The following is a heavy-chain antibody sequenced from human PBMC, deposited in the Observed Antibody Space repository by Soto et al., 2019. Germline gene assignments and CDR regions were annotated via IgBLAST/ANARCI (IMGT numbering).Heavy chain of an antibody. D-gene: IGHD4-17*01. Sequence: EVQLVESGGGLVKPGGSLRLSCAASGFTFSSYSMNWVRQAPGKGLEWVSSISSSSSYIYYADSVKGRFTISRDNAKNSLYQQMNSLRAEDTAVYYCARPNTDGDYGEEGFDYWGQGTLVTVSS. V-gene: IGHV3-21*01. CDR2: ISSSSSYI. CDR3: ARPNTDGDYGEEGFDY. J-gene: IGHJ4*02. CDR1: GFTFSSYS.